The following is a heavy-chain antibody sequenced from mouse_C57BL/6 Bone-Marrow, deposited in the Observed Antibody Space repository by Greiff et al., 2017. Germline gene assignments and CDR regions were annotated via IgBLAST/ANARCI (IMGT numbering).Heavy chain of an antibody. CDR2: IYPGSGNT. J-gene: IGHJ2*01. D-gene: IGHD2-5*01. CDR1: GYTFTDYY. CDR3: ARSKHYSNYVLFDY. Sequence: QVQLQQSGAELVRPGASVKLSCKASGYTFTDYYINWVKQRPGQGLEWIARIYPGSGNTYYNEKFKGKATLTAEKSSSTAYMQLSSLTSEDSAVYFCARSKHYSNYVLFDYWGQGTTLTVSS. V-gene: IGHV1-76*01.